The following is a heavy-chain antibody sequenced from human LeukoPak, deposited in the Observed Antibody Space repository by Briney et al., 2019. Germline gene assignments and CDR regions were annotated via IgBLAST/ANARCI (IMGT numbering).Heavy chain of an antibody. V-gene: IGHV4-59*08. Sequence: SEALSLTCTGSDGSISSYYWSWIRQPPGKGLEWIGYIDKTGRTNYNPSLKSRVIISADTSKNQFSLKVNSVTAADTAVYYCARQWCGSYDIRIDQWGQGTLVTVSS. J-gene: IGHJ4*02. CDR1: DGSISSYY. D-gene: IGHD1-26*01. CDR2: IDKTGRT. CDR3: ARQWCGSYDIRIDQ.